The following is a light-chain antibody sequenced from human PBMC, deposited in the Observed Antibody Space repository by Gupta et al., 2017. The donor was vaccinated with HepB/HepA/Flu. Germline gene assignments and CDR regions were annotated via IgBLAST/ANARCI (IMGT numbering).Light chain of an antibody. V-gene: IGLV2-14*03. J-gene: IGLJ2*01. CDR2: DVS. CDR1: SSDIGAYNY. CDR3: SSYTSSTILV. Sequence: QSALTQPASVSVSPGQSITISCTGTSSDIGAYNYVSWYQLHPGKAPKLIIYDVSDRPSGVSKRFSGSKSGNTASLTISGLQAEDEANYFCSSYTSSTILVFGGGTKLTVL.